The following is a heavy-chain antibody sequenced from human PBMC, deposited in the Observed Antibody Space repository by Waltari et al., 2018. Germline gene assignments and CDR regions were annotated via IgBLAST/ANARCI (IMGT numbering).Heavy chain of an antibody. CDR1: GFTVSSNY. J-gene: IGHJ4*02. CDR2: IYSGGST. CDR3: ARVKAAAPVYFDY. D-gene: IGHD6-13*01. V-gene: IGHV3-53*01. Sequence: EVQLVESGGGLIQPGGSLRLSCAASGFTVSSNYMSWVRQAPGKGLEWVAVIYSGGSTYCADSVKCRFTITRDNSKNTLYLQMNSRRAEDTAVYYCARVKAAAPVYFDYWGQGTLVTVSS.